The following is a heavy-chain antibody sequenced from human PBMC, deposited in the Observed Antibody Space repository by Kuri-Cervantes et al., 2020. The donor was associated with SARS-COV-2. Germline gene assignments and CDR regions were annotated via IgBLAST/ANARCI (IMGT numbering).Heavy chain of an antibody. CDR1: GFTFSSYS. V-gene: IGHV3-21*01. Sequence: GESLKISCAASGFTFSSYSMNWVRQVPGKGLEWVSSISSSSSYIYYADSVKGRFTISRDNAKNSLYLQMNSLRAEDTAVYYCARGSAGGRYSNYVLDYWGQGTLVTVSS. CDR3: ARGSAGGRYSNYVLDY. J-gene: IGHJ4*02. D-gene: IGHD4-11*01. CDR2: ISSSSSYI.